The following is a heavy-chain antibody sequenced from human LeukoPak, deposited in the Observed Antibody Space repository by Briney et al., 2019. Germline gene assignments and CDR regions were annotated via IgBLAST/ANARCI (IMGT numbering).Heavy chain of an antibody. D-gene: IGHD1-26*01. V-gene: IGHV3-30*18. CDR2: ISYDGSNK. CDR1: GFTFSSYG. CDR3: AKDCEVGSSEPVYYFDY. Sequence: PGGSLRLSCAASGFTFSSYGMHWVRQAPGKGLEWVAVISYDGSNKYYADSVKGRFTISSDNSKNTLYLQMNSLRAEDTAVYYCAKDCEVGSSEPVYYFDYWGQGTLVTVSS. J-gene: IGHJ4*02.